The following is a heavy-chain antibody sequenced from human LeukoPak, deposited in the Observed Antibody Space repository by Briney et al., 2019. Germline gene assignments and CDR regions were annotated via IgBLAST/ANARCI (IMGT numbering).Heavy chain of an antibody. CDR1: GGSISSTTSY. J-gene: IGHJ4*02. D-gene: IGHD4-11*01. CDR3: ARHRYSNYVWRYFEF. V-gene: IGHV4-39*01. CDR2: IYYSGTI. Sequence: SETLSLTCTVSGGSISSTTSYWAWIRQPPGKGLEWIGSIYYSGTIYSNPSLKSRVTISVDTSANQFSLKLTSVTAADTAVYYCARHRYSNYVWRYFEFWGQGTLVTVSS.